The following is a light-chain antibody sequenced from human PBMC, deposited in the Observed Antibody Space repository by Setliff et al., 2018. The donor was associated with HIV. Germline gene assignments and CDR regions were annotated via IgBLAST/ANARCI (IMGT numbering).Light chain of an antibody. CDR3: QSYDSMLSGYV. J-gene: IGLJ1*01. CDR2: GNT. Sequence: QSVLTQPPSVSGAPGQRVTISCTGTSSNIGADSDVHWYQQLRGTAPKLLIYGNTNRPSGVPDRFSGSKSGTTASLAIAGLQAEDEADYYCQSYDSMLSGYVFGTGTKVTVL. CDR1: SSNIGADSD. V-gene: IGLV1-40*01.